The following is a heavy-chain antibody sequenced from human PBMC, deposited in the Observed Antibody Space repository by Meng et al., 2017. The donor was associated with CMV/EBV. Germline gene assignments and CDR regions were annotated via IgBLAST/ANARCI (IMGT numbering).Heavy chain of an antibody. Sequence: LSLTCAASGFTFSNAWMSWVRQAPGKGLEWVGRIKSNTDGGTTDYAAPVKGRFTISRDDSKNTLYLQMNSLKTEDTAVYYCTTESGGSGRRNFDYWGQGTLVTVSS. J-gene: IGHJ4*02. D-gene: IGHD3-10*01. CDR1: GFTFSNAW. CDR2: IKSNTDGGTT. V-gene: IGHV3-15*01. CDR3: TTESGGSGRRNFDY.